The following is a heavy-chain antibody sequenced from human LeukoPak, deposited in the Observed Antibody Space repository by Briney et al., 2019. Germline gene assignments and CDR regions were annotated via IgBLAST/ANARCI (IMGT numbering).Heavy chain of an antibody. D-gene: IGHD3-9*01. Sequence: GGSLRLSCAASGFTFSSYWMSWVRQAPGKGLEWVANIKQDGSEKYYVDSVKGRFTISRDNAKNSLYLQMNSLRAEDTAVYYCARDGHYDILTGYFQDWGQGTLVTVSS. CDR1: GFTFSSYW. J-gene: IGHJ1*01. V-gene: IGHV3-7*03. CDR2: IKQDGSEK. CDR3: ARDGHYDILTGYFQD.